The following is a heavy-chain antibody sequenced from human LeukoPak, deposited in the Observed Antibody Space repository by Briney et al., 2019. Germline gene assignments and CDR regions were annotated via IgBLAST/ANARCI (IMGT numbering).Heavy chain of an antibody. J-gene: IGHJ4*02. Sequence: PGGSLRLSCAASGFTFDDYGMSWVRQAPGKGLEWVSGTNWNGGSTGYADSVKGRFTISRDNSKNTLYLQMNSLRAEDTAVYYCAIGSGSYYGAQFDYWGQGTLVTVSS. D-gene: IGHD1-26*01. V-gene: IGHV3-20*04. CDR2: TNWNGGST. CDR1: GFTFDDYG. CDR3: AIGSGSYYGAQFDY.